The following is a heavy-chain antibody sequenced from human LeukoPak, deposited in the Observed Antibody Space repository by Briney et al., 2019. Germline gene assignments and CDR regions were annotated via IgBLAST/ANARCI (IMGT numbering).Heavy chain of an antibody. J-gene: IGHJ4*02. Sequence: SETLSLTCTVSGGSISSYYWSWIRQPPGKGLEWIGYIYYSGSTNYNPSLKSRVTISVDTSKNQFSLKLSSVTAADTAVYYCAREPSLEYFDYWGQGTLVTVSS. V-gene: IGHV4-59*01. CDR1: GGSISSYY. CDR2: IYYSGST. CDR3: AREPSLEYFDY. D-gene: IGHD1-1*01.